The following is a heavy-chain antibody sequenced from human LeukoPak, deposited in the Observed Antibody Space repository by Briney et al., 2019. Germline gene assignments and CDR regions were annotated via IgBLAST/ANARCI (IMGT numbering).Heavy chain of an antibody. Sequence: ASVKVSCKASGYTFTGYYMHWVRQAPGQGLEWMGWINPNSGGTNYAQKFQGRVTMTRDTSISTAYMGLSRLRSDDTAVYYCARGRDSSGYYYWFDPWGQGTLVTVSS. CDR3: ARGRDSSGYYYWFDP. CDR2: INPNSGGT. J-gene: IGHJ5*02. V-gene: IGHV1-2*02. CDR1: GYTFTGYY. D-gene: IGHD3-22*01.